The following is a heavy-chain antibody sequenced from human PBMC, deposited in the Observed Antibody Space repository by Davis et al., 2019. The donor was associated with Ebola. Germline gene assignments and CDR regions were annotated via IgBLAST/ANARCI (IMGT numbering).Heavy chain of an antibody. V-gene: IGHV4-39*01. CDR1: GGSISSSSYY. CDR2: IYYSGST. J-gene: IGHJ4*02. CDR3: ARHPLPLRHVDTERFFFRDLPTTEYYFDY. Sequence: MPSETLSLTCTVSGGSISSSSYYWGWIRQPPGKGLEWIGSIYYSGSTYYNPSLKSRVTISVDTSKNQFSLKLSSVTAADTAVYYCARHPLPLRHVDTERFFFRDLPTTEYYFDYWGQGTLVTVSS. D-gene: IGHD5-18*01.